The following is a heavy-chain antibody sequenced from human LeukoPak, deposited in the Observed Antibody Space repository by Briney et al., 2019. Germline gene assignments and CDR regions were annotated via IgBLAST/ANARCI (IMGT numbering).Heavy chain of an antibody. CDR1: GDSFTSYW. CDR2: KYPGDSGT. D-gene: IGHD3-3*01. Sequence: GEALKIPRNGSGDSFTSYWVVRVRQRPGKGLEGVGIKYPGDSGTRYSAYFQGQVTISADKSISTAYLRWSSLKASDTAMYYCARHATGYDFWSGYFNWFDPWGQGSLVTVSS. V-gene: IGHV5-51*01. CDR3: ARHATGYDFWSGYFNWFDP. J-gene: IGHJ5*02.